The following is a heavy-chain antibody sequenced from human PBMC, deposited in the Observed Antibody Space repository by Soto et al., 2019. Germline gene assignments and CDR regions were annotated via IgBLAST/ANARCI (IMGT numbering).Heavy chain of an antibody. CDR2: IYYSGST. J-gene: IGHJ4*02. D-gene: IGHD3-3*02. CDR1: GGSISSSSYY. CDR3: ARQLGINAFDY. Sequence: PSETLSLTCTVSGGSISSSSYYWGWIRQPPGKGLEWIGYIYYSGSTNYNPSLKSRVTISLDTSKNQFSLKLSSVTAADTAVYYCARQLGINAFDYWGQGTLVTVSS. V-gene: IGHV4-39*01.